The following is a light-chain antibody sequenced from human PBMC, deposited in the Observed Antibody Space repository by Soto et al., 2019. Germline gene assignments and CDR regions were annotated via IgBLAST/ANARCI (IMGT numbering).Light chain of an antibody. CDR2: EVS. CDR3: SSFAGSSNVI. CDR1: SSDVGAYNY. V-gene: IGLV2-8*01. Sequence: QSALTQPPSASGSPGQSVTFSCIGTSSDVGAYNYVSWYQQHPGKAPKLMIYEVSKRPSGVPDRFSGSKSANTASLTVSGLKAEDEADYYCSSFAGSSNVIFGGGTQLTVL. J-gene: IGLJ2*01.